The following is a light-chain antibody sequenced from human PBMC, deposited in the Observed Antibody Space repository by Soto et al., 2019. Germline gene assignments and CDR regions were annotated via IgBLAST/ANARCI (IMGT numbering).Light chain of an antibody. CDR2: AAS. Sequence: DIQMTQSPTSLSASVGDRVTITCRASQDIRNFVAWYQQNPGKAPKLLLYAASTLQSGVPSRFSGSGSGTDFTLTINSLQPEDVATYSCQKYSSVPVFGPGTKVEIK. J-gene: IGKJ3*01. CDR3: QKYSSVPV. V-gene: IGKV1-27*01. CDR1: QDIRNF.